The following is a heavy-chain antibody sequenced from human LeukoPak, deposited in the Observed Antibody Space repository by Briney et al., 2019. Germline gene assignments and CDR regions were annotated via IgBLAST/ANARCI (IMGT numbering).Heavy chain of an antibody. D-gene: IGHD6-19*01. V-gene: IGHV3-21*01. J-gene: IGHJ4*02. CDR3: ARVGEEQWLVPRDYYFDY. CDR1: GFTFSSYS. CDR2: ISSSSSYI. Sequence: GGSLRLSCAASGFTFSSYSMNWVRQAPGKGLEWVSSISSSSSYIYYADSVKGRFTISRDNAKNSLYLQMNSLRAEDTAVYYCARVGEEQWLVPRDYYFDYWGQGTLVTVSS.